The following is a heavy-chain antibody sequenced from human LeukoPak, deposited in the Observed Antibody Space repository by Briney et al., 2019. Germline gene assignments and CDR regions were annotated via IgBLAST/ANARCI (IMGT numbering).Heavy chain of an antibody. CDR2: ISGSGGST. CDR3: AKGSGSYNPYYFDY. V-gene: IGHV3-23*01. J-gene: IGHJ4*02. Sequence: PGGSLRLSCAASGFTFDDYAMHWVRQAPGKGLEWVSAISGSGGSTYYADSVKGRFTISRDNSKNTLYLQMNSLRAEDTAVYYCAKGSGSYNPYYFDYWGQGTLVTVSS. D-gene: IGHD1-26*01. CDR1: GFTFDDYA.